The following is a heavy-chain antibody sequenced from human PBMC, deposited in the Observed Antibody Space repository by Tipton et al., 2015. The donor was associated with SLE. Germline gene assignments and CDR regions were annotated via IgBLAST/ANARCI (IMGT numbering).Heavy chain of an antibody. J-gene: IGHJ4*02. Sequence: GLVKPSETLSLTCTVSGGSISSYYWSWIRQPPGKGLEWIGYIYYSGSTNYNPSLKSRVTISVDTSKNQFSLKLSSVTAADTAVYYCARGEGQHYFDYWGQGTLVTVSS. CDR1: GGSISSYY. V-gene: IGHV4-59*08. D-gene: IGHD3-10*01. CDR2: IYYSGST. CDR3: ARGEGQHYFDY.